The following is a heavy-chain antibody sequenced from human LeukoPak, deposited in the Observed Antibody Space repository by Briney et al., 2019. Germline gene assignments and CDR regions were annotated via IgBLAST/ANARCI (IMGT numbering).Heavy chain of an antibody. V-gene: IGHV6-1*01. Sequence: SQTLSLTCAISGDSVPSNSAAWNWIRQSPSRGLEWLGRTYYRSKWYNEYAVSVKSRVTINSDTSKNHFSLQLNSVTPEDTAVYYCARVGGNFYYGMDVWGQGTTVAVSS. J-gene: IGHJ6*02. D-gene: IGHD3-16*01. CDR2: TYYRSKWYN. CDR3: ARVGGNFYYGMDV. CDR1: GDSVPSNSAA.